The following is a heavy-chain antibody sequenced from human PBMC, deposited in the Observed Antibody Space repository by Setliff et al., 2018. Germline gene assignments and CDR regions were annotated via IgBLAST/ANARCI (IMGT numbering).Heavy chain of an antibody. J-gene: IGHJ3*01. Sequence: VASVKVSCKASGYAFAGYYIHWVRQAPGQGLEWMGWINPKTGGTNLAQKFQGWVSMTRDTSITTAYMELSRLTSDDMAVYFCARSDHLVVDGFDVWGQGTMVTVSS. D-gene: IGHD3-16*01. CDR3: ARSDHLVVDGFDV. CDR2: INPKTGGT. V-gene: IGHV1-2*04. CDR1: GYAFAGYY.